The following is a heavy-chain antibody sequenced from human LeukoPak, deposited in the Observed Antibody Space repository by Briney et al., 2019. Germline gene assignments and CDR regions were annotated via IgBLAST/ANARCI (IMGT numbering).Heavy chain of an antibody. CDR2: IIPIFGTA. CDR1: GYTFTSYG. J-gene: IGHJ6*03. CDR3: ARGKLGYYYYHMDA. V-gene: IGHV1-69*05. D-gene: IGHD3-3*02. Sequence: SVKVSCKASGYTFTSYGISWVRQAPGQGLEWMGGIIPIFGTANYAQKFQGRVTITTDESTSTAFMDLSSLRSEDTAVYYCARGKLGYYYYHMDAWGKGTTVTVSS.